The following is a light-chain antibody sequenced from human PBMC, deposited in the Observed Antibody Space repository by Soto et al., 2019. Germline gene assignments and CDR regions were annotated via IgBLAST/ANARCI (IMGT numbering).Light chain of an antibody. V-gene: IGLV2-14*01. J-gene: IGLJ3*02. CDR3: SSYTSSRV. CDR1: SSDVGGYNY. CDR2: EVS. Sequence: QSALTQPASVSGSPGQSITISCTGTSSDVGGYNYVSWYQQRPGKAPKLMIYEVSNRPSGVSNRFSGSKSGNTASLTISGLQAEDEADYYCSSYTSSRVFGGGTKLTVL.